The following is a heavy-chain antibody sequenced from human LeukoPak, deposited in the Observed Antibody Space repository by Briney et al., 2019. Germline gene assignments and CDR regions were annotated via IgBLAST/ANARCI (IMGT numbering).Heavy chain of an antibody. CDR1: GFTFISYW. CDR3: ARDAPGNTALDY. D-gene: IGHD5-18*01. V-gene: IGHV3-74*01. Sequence: GGSLRLSCAASGFTFISYWMHWIRQAPGKGLVWVSRINGYGSSTDFADSVKGRFTISRDNAKNTLYLQMNSLRAEDTAVYYCARDAPGNTALDYWGQGTLVTVSS. CDR2: INGYGSST. J-gene: IGHJ4*02.